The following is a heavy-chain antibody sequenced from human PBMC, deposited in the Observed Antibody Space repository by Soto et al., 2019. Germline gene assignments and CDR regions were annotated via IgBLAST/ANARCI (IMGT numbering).Heavy chain of an antibody. V-gene: IGHV3-43*01. CDR2: ISWDGGST. CDR3: AKEHPGPNYYGSGYGMDV. CDR1: VFTFDDYT. J-gene: IGHJ6*02. Sequence: GGSLRLSCAASVFTFDDYTMHWVRQAPGKGLEWVSLISWDGGSTYYADSVKGRFTISRDNSKNSLYLQMNSLRTEDTALYYCAKEHPGPNYYGSGYGMDVWGQGTTVTVSS. D-gene: IGHD3-10*01.